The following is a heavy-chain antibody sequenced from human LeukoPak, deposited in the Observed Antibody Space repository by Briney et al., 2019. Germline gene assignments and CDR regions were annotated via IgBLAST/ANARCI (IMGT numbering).Heavy chain of an antibody. Sequence: SETLSLTCAVYGGSFSGYYWSWIRQPPGKGLEWIGEINHSGSTNYNPSLKSRVTISVDTSKNQFSLKLSSVTAADTAVYYCARARGYSSGWSPDYWGQGTLVTVSS. V-gene: IGHV4-34*01. CDR2: INHSGST. J-gene: IGHJ4*02. CDR1: GGSFSGYY. CDR3: ARARGYSSGWSPDY. D-gene: IGHD6-19*01.